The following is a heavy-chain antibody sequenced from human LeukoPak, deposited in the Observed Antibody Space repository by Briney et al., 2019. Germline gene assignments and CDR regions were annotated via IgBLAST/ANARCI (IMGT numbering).Heavy chain of an antibody. Sequence: QPGRSLRLSCAASGFTFDDYAMHWVRQAPGKGLEWVSGISWNSGSLGYADSVKGGFTISRDNAKSSLYLQMNSLRAEDTALYYCAKDGPYDSSGYAPDWGQGTLVTVSS. CDR2: ISWNSGSL. CDR3: AKDGPYDSSGYAPD. J-gene: IGHJ4*02. V-gene: IGHV3-9*01. D-gene: IGHD3-22*01. CDR1: GFTFDDYA.